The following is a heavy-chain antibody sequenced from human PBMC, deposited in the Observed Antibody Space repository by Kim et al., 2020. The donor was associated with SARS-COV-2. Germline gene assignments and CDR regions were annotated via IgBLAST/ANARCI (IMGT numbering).Heavy chain of an antibody. CDR2: IKSKTDGGTT. J-gene: IGHJ4*02. V-gene: IGHV3-15*01. CDR1: GFTFSNAW. Sequence: GGSLRLSCAASGFTFSNAWMSWVRQAPGKGLEWVGRIKSKTDGGTTDYAAPVKGRFTISRDDSKNTLYLQMNSLKTEDTAVYYCTTDMGIVLMTGPVGYWGQGTLVTVSS. D-gene: IGHD2-8*01. CDR3: TTDMGIVLMTGPVGY.